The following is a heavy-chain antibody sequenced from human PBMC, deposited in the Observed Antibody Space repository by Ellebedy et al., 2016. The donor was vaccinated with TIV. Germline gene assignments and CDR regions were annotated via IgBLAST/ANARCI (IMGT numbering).Heavy chain of an antibody. CDR1: GFTFSPYA. V-gene: IGHV3-23*01. J-gene: IGHJ4*02. CDR3: AKDRTSGDGYWVFDS. D-gene: IGHD2-21*02. CDR2: IVGSGA. Sequence: GESLKISCAVSGFTFSPYAMAWVRQAPGKGLEWVSGIVGSGAEKYADSVKGRFTISRDNSKRTVDLQMRSVRAEDTAVYFCAKDRTSGDGYWVFDSWGQGTMVFVSS.